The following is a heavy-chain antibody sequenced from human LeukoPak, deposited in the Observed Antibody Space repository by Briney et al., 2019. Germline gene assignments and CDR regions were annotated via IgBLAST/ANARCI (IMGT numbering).Heavy chain of an antibody. Sequence: GGSLRLSCTASGFAFSSYAMSWVRQAPGKGLEWVSAISGSGGSTYYADSVKGRFTISRDNSKNTLYLQMNSLRAEDTAVYYCAKDPVYRPSSDPWGQGTLVTVSS. CDR1: GFAFSSYA. CDR3: AKDPVYRPSSDP. CDR2: ISGSGGST. D-gene: IGHD3-10*01. V-gene: IGHV3-23*01. J-gene: IGHJ5*02.